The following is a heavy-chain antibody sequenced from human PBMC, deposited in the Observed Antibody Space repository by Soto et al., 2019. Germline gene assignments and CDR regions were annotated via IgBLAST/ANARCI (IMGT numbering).Heavy chain of an antibody. V-gene: IGHV1-18*04. D-gene: IGHD3-22*01. J-gene: IGHJ4*02. CDR2: ISAYNGNT. Sequence: QVQLVQSGAEVKKPGASVKVSCKASGYTFTSYGISWVRQAPGQGLEWMGWISAYNGNTNYAQKLQGRVTMTTDTSTSTDYIELRSLRSDDTAVYYCARGYYYDSSGYSQTDYWGQGTLVTVSS. CDR1: GYTFTSYG. CDR3: ARGYYYDSSGYSQTDY.